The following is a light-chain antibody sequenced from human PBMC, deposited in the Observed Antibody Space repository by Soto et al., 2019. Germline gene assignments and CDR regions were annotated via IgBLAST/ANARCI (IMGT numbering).Light chain of an antibody. CDR2: ATF. J-gene: IGKJ1*01. CDR3: QQYDIYPRT. Sequence: DIQMTQSPSSLSASVGDRVTITCRASQGIRNYLAWVQQKPGKAPKCLIYATFKLQSGVPSKFSGSGSGTEFNLTISSLQPEDFATYYCQQYDIYPRTFGQGTKVEIK. CDR1: QGIRNY. V-gene: IGKV1-16*02.